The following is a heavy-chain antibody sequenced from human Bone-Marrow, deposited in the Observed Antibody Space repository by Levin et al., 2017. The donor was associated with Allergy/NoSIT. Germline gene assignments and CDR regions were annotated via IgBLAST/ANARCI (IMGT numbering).Heavy chain of an antibody. CDR1: GFTFSNDW. V-gene: IGHV3-74*01. Sequence: GGSLRLSCAASGFTFSNDWMHWVRQAPGKGLVWVSHINNDGSTTTYADSVKGRFSISRDNAKNTLYLQMNSLRVEDTAVYYCARDNWGIDSWGQGTLVTVSP. J-gene: IGHJ4*02. CDR2: INNDGSTT. D-gene: IGHD7-27*01. CDR3: ARDNWGIDS.